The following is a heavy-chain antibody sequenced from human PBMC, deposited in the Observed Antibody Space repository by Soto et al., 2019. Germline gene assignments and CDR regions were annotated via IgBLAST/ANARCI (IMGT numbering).Heavy chain of an antibody. CDR2: IWYDGSNK. D-gene: IGHD4-17*01. Sequence: GGSLRLSCAASGFTFSSYGMHWVRQAPGKGLEWVAVIWYDGSNKYYADSVKGRFTISRDNSKNTLYLQMNSLRAEDTAVYYCARDLGGYGDPSYYFDYWGQGTLVTVSS. J-gene: IGHJ4*02. V-gene: IGHV3-33*01. CDR3: ARDLGGYGDPSYYFDY. CDR1: GFTFSSYG.